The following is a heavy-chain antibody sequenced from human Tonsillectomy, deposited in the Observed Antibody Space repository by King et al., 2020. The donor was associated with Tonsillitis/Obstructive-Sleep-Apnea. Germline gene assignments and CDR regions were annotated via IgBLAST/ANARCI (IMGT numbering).Heavy chain of an antibody. D-gene: IGHD1-26*01. J-gene: IGHJ4*02. CDR3: ASHIVGAYSCDY. Sequence: VQLQESGPGLVKPSETLSLTCTVSGGSISSYYWSWIRQPPGKGLEWIGYIYYSGSTNYNPSLKSRVTIPVDTSKNQFSLELSSVTAADTAVYYCASHIVGAYSCDYWGQGTLVTVSS. V-gene: IGHV4-59*08. CDR2: IYYSGST. CDR1: GGSISSYY.